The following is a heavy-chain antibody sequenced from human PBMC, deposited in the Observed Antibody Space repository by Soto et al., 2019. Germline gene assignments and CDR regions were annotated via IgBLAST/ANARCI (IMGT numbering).Heavy chain of an antibody. CDR2: IYYSGST. J-gene: IGHJ5*02. V-gene: IGHV4-31*03. CDR1: GGSISSGGYY. D-gene: IGHD2-15*01. CDR3: ARGGYCSGGSCYGQRWFDP. Sequence: QVQLQESGPGLVKPSQTLSLTCTVSGGSISSGGYYWSWIRQHPGKGLEWIGYIYYSGSTYYNPSLKSRVTISVDTSKNQFSLKLSSVTAADTAVYYCARGGYCSGGSCYGQRWFDPWGQGTLVTVSS.